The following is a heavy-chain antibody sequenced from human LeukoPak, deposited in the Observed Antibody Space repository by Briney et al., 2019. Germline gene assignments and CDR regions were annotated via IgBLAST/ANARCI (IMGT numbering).Heavy chain of an antibody. Sequence: NPSETLSLTCTVSGGSISSYYWSWIRQPPGKGLEWIGYIYYSGSTNYNPSLKSRVTISVDTSKNQFSLKLSSVTAADTAVYYCARDLESSGWYGNFDYWGQGTLVTVSS. CDR1: GGSISSYY. CDR3: ARDLESSGWYGNFDY. V-gene: IGHV4-59*01. J-gene: IGHJ4*02. D-gene: IGHD6-19*01. CDR2: IYYSGST.